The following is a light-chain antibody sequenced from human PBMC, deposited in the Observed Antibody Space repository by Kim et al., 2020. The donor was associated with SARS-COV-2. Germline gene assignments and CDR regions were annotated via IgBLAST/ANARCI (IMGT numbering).Light chain of an antibody. J-gene: IGKJ4*01. CDR3: QQRTNWLT. V-gene: IGKV3-11*01. CDR2: DAS. Sequence: SLSPGERATLSCRASQSVSTFLAWYQQKPGQAPRLLIYDASNRATGIPPRFSGSGSGTDFTLTISSLEPEDFAVYYCQQRTNWLTFGGGTKVDIK. CDR1: QSVSTF.